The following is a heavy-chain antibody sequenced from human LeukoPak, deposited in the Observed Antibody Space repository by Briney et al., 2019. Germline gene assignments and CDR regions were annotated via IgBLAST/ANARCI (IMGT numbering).Heavy chain of an antibody. D-gene: IGHD3-10*01. CDR2: IYSSGII. J-gene: IGHJ5*02. Sequence: SETLPLTCTVSGGSISNYYWSWIRQPAGKALEWIGRIYSSGIITYNPSLKSRVTMSVDTSKNQFSLKLSSVTAADTAVYYCARDSGTTGEVKFDPWGQGTLVTVSS. CDR3: ARDSGTTGEVKFDP. V-gene: IGHV4-4*07. CDR1: GGSISNYY.